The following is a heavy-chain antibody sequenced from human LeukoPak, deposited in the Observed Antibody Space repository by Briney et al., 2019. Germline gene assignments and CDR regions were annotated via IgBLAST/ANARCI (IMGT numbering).Heavy chain of an antibody. CDR1: GGTFSSYA. Sequence: ASVKVSCKASGGTFSSYAISWVRQAPGQGLEWMGGIIPIFGTANYAQKFQGRVTITADESTSTAYMELSSLRSEDTAVYYCARALVVPAAILDIWGQGTMVTVSS. V-gene: IGHV1-69*13. J-gene: IGHJ3*02. CDR2: IIPIFGTA. D-gene: IGHD2-2*02. CDR3: ARALVVPAAILDI.